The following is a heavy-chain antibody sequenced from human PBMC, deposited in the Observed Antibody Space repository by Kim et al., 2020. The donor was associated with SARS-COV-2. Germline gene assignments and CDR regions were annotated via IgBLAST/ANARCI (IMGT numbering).Heavy chain of an antibody. CDR3: ARHSPSSGYSPLMDV. CDR1: GYSFTSYW. V-gene: IGHV5-10-1*01. Sequence: GESLKISCKGSGYSFTSYWISWVRQMPGKGLEWMGRIDPSDSYTNYSPSFQGHVTISADKSISTAYLQWSSLKASDTAMYYCARHSPSSGYSPLMDVWGQGTTVTVSS. D-gene: IGHD6-13*01. J-gene: IGHJ6*02. CDR2: IDPSDSYT.